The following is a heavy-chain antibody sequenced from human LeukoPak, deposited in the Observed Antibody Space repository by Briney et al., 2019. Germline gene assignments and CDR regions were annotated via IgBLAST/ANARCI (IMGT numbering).Heavy chain of an antibody. CDR3: AKDEIVVVPARFDY. CDR1: GFTFSGYA. J-gene: IGHJ4*02. V-gene: IGHV3-23*01. Sequence: PGGSLRPSCAASGFTFSGYAMSWVRQAPGKGLEWVSAISGSGGSTYYADSVKGRFTISRDNSENTLYLQMNSLRAEDTAVYYCAKDEIVVVPARFDYWGQGTLVTVSS. CDR2: ISGSGGST. D-gene: IGHD2-2*01.